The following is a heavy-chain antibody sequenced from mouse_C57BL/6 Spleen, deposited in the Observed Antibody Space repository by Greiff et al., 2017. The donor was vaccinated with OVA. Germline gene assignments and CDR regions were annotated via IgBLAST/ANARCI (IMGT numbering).Heavy chain of an antibody. CDR2: IYPGDGDT. D-gene: IGHD1-1*01. V-gene: IGHV1-82*01. Sequence: VQLQQSGPELVKPGASVKISCKASGYAFSSSWMNWVKQRPGKGLEWIGRIYPGDGDTNYNGKFKGKATLTADKSSSTAYMQLSSLTSEDSAVYFCARAGSSLAFDYWGQGTTLTVSS. J-gene: IGHJ2*01. CDR1: GYAFSSSW. CDR3: ARAGSSLAFDY.